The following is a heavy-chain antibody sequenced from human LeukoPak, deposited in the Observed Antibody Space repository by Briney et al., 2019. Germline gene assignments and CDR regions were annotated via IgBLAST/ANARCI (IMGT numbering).Heavy chain of an antibody. CDR2: IYYSGNT. CDR3: ARGALLWFGDRMEYYFDY. CDR1: GGSISSSNW. Sequence: PSETLSLTCAVSGGSISSSNWWNWVRQPPGKGLEWIGFIYYSGNTNYNPSLKSRVTISVDTSKNQFSLKLSSMTAADTAVYYCARGALLWFGDRMEYYFDYWGQGTLLTVSS. V-gene: IGHV4-4*02. D-gene: IGHD3-10*01. J-gene: IGHJ4*02.